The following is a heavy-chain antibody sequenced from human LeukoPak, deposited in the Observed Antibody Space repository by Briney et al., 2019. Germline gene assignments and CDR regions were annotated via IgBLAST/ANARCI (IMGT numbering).Heavy chain of an antibody. V-gene: IGHV3-7*01. Sequence: GGSLRLSCATSGFTFSSYWMSWVRQAPGKGLEWVANIKQDGSEKYYVDSVKGRFTTSRDNAKNSLYLQMNSLRAEDTAVYYCARRYSSSWFTHYYFDYWGPGTLVTVSS. CDR1: GFTFSSYW. CDR2: IKQDGSEK. CDR3: ARRYSSSWFTHYYFDY. J-gene: IGHJ4*02. D-gene: IGHD6-13*01.